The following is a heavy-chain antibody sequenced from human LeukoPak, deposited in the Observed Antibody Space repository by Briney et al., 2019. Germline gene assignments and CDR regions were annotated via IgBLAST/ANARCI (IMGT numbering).Heavy chain of an antibody. CDR1: GFTFSDYY. D-gene: IGHD1-1*01. J-gene: IGHJ2*01. Sequence: GGSLRLSCAASGFTFSDYYMSWFRQAPGQGLEWVSYITTSSYTKYADSVKGRVTISRDNAKNSLYLQMNSLRAEDTAVYYCARKSEGIQLWYFALWGRGTLVTVSS. CDR2: ITTSSYT. V-gene: IGHV3-11*03. CDR3: ARKSEGIQLWYFAL.